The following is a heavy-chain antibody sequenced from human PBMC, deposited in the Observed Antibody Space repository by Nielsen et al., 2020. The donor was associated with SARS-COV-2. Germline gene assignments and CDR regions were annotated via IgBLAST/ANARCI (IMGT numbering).Heavy chain of an antibody. J-gene: IGHJ4*02. D-gene: IGHD5-12*01. V-gene: IGHV4-39*07. CDR2: IFYSGNT. CDR1: GGSISSRSYY. Sequence: SETLSLTCTVSGGSISSRSYYWGWIRQPPGKGLEWIGSIFYSGNTYYSPSLRSRVVISVDTSRTQFSLRLSSVTAADTAVYYCARDRGGYTYGYGSFFDFWGQGTLVTVSS. CDR3: ARDRGGYTYGYGSFFDF.